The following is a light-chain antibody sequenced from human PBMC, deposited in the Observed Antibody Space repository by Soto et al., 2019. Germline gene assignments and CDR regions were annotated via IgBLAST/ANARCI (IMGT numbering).Light chain of an antibody. CDR3: QQRSNWPLT. CDR1: QSLSTY. J-gene: IGKJ4*01. V-gene: IGKV3-11*01. Sequence: EIVLTQSPATLSLSPGERAILSCRASQSLSTYLAWYQQKPGQAPRLLISDASNRATGIPARFSGNGSGTDFTLTINSLETEDFAVYYCQQRSNWPLTFGGGTKVDIK. CDR2: DAS.